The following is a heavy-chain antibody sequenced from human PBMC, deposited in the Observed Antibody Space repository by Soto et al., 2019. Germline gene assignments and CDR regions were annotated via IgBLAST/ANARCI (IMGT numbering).Heavy chain of an antibody. CDR2: ISYDGSNK. CDR3: ARYAPQNSYALNWFDP. CDR1: GFIFSDSY. V-gene: IGHV3-30-3*01. D-gene: IGHD3-16*01. J-gene: IGHJ5*02. Sequence: GGSLRLSCAASGFIFSDSYMSWIRQAPGKGLEWVAVISYDGSNKYYADSVKGRFTISRDNSKNTLYLQMNSLRAEDTAVYYCARYAPQNSYALNWFDPWGQGTLVTVSS.